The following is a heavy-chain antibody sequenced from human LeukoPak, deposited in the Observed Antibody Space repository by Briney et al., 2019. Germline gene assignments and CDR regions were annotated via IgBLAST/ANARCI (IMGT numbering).Heavy chain of an antibody. CDR1: GDSITGGIEY. Sequence: PSETLSLTCAVSGDSITGGIEYWIWIRQSTGLGLVWIGYMYDSGSTYSNPSLKSRVSISLDRSKNQFALQLTAVTAAYTAMYLGARGNWGYFTDWGQGTLVTVSS. CDR2: MYDSGST. CDR3: ARGNWGYFTD. D-gene: IGHD3-3*01. V-gene: IGHV4-30-4*08. J-gene: IGHJ4*02.